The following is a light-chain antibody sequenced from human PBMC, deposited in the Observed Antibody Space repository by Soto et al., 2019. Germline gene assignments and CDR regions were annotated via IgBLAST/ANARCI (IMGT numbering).Light chain of an antibody. Sequence: AIRMTQSPSSFSASTGDRVTITCRASQGISSYLAWYQQKPGKAPKLLIYAASTLQSGVPSRVSGSGSGADFPLTISCLQAEDFATYYCQQYYSYPQLTFGGGTKGQIE. CDR3: QQYYSYPQLT. V-gene: IGKV1-8*01. CDR1: QGISSY. J-gene: IGKJ4*01. CDR2: AAS.